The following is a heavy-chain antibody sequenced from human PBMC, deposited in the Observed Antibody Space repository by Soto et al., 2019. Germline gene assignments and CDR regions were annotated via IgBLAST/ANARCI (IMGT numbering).Heavy chain of an antibody. CDR2: TSHDGNTK. Sequence: QVEIMESGGGVVQPGGSLRLSYVTSGFSFSSYSMHWFRQAPGKGLEWVAVTSHDGNTKFYAESVKGRFTISRDNSKNTLYLDMNSLRSDDTAVYYCARDVHDYSNTYNWFDPWGQGTLVTVSS. V-gene: IGHV3-30-3*01. CDR1: GFSFSSYS. D-gene: IGHD4-4*01. J-gene: IGHJ5*02. CDR3: ARDVHDYSNTYNWFDP.